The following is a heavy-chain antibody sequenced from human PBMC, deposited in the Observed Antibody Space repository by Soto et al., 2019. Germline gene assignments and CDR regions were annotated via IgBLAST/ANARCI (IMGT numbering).Heavy chain of an antibody. Sequence: QVQLVQSGGGVVQPGRSLRLSCAASGFTFSSYDIHWVRQAPGKGLEWVAVISNDGSNKYYTDSVKGRFTISRDNSKNTLYLQMNSLRTEDTAMYYCAKGSYSGRYSDFDYWGQGTLVTVSS. V-gene: IGHV3-30*18. D-gene: IGHD1-26*01. CDR2: ISNDGSNK. J-gene: IGHJ4*02. CDR3: AKGSYSGRYSDFDY. CDR1: GFTFSSYD.